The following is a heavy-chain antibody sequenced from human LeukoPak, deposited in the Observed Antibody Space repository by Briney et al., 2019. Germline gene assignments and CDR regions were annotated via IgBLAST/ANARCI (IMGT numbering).Heavy chain of an antibody. D-gene: IGHD3-10*01. J-gene: IGHJ4*02. V-gene: IGHV4-31*03. CDR2: IYYSGST. CDR3: ARDATKYRGMGYFDY. CDR1: GGSISSGGYY. Sequence: PSETLSLTCTVSGGSISSGGYYWSWIRQHPGKGLEWIGYIYYSGSTYYNPSLKSRVTISVDTSKNQFSLKLSSVTAADTAVYYCARDATKYRGMGYFDYWGQGTQVTVSS.